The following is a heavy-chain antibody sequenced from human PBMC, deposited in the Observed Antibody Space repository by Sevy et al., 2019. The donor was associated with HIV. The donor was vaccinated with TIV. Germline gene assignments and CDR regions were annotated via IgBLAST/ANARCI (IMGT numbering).Heavy chain of an antibody. Sequence: GGSLRLSCATSGFKFSQYSMSWVHQAPGKGLEWVSTLSFGCGRINYADSVKGRFTISRDDSKDTVYLQMNSLRVEDTAVYFCAREGCTKPHDYWGQGTLVTVSS. CDR2: LSFGCGRI. D-gene: IGHD2-8*01. CDR3: AREGCTKPHDY. CDR1: GFKFSQYS. J-gene: IGHJ4*02. V-gene: IGHV3-23*01.